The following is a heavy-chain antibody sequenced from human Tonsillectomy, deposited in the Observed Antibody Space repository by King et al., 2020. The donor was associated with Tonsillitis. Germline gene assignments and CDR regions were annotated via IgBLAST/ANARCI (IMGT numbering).Heavy chain of an antibody. Sequence: VQLVESGGGLVKPGGSLTLSCAASGFTFSDYFMTWIRQAPGKGLEWISYISSASNTIYYADSVKGRFTISRDNAKNSLYLQMNSLRAADTAVYYCATYSFSHSFFESWGQGTLVTVSS. D-gene: IGHD4-11*01. CDR2: ISSASNTI. J-gene: IGHJ4*02. CDR3: ATYSFSHSFFES. V-gene: IGHV3-11*01. CDR1: GFTFSDYF.